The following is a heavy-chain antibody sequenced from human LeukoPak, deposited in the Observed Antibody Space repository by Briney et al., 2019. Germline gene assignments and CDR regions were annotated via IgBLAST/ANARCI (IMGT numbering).Heavy chain of an antibody. D-gene: IGHD2-21*02. Sequence: GGSLRLSCVASGFAFSAFAISWVRQAPGKGLEWVSLVSGSGGRTYYADSVRGRFTISRDNSKETVFLQMDSLRAEDTAVYYCAKGGAAMTDAPHGDVVTTTLDGFDIWGQGTMVTVSS. V-gene: IGHV3-23*01. CDR3: AKGGAAMTDAPHGDVVTTTLDGFDI. CDR2: VSGSGGRT. J-gene: IGHJ3*02. CDR1: GFAFSAFA.